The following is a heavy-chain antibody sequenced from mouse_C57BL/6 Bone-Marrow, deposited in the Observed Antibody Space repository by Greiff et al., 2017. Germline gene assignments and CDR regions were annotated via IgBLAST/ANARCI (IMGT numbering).Heavy chain of an antibody. J-gene: IGHJ4*01. V-gene: IGHV5-2*01. CDR1: EYEFPSHD. CDR3: ARQAGLWYFYAMDY. CDR2: INSDGGST. Sequence: DVHLVESGGGLVQPGESLKLSCESNEYEFPSHDMSWVRKTPEKRLELVAAINSDGGSTYYPDTMERRFIISRDNTKKTLYLQMSSLRSEDTALYYCARQAGLWYFYAMDYWGQGTSVTVSS. D-gene: IGHD1-1*02.